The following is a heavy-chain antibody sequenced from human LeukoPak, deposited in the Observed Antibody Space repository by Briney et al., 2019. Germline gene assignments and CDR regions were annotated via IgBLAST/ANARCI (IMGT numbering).Heavy chain of an antibody. J-gene: IGHJ3*02. CDR2: INPNSGDT. Sequence: ASVKVSCKASGYTFTDYYMHWVRQAPGQGLEWMGWINPNSGDTNYAQKFQGRVTMTRDTSTSTVYMELSSLRSEDTAVYYCARDSTMEIWGQGTMVTVSS. D-gene: IGHD3-10*01. V-gene: IGHV1-2*02. CDR1: GYTFTDYY. CDR3: ARDSTMEI.